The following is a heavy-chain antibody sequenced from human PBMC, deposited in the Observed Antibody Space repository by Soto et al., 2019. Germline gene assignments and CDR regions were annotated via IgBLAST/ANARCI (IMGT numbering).Heavy chain of an antibody. CDR1: GGTFSSYA. Sequence: ASVKVSCKASGGTFSSYAISWVRQAPGQGLEWMGGIIPIFGTANYAQKFQGRVTITADESTSTAYMELSSLRSEDTAVYYCARDTNYYYYGMDVWGQGTMVTVSS. CDR2: IIPIFGTA. CDR3: ARDTNYYYYGMDV. V-gene: IGHV1-69*13. J-gene: IGHJ6*02.